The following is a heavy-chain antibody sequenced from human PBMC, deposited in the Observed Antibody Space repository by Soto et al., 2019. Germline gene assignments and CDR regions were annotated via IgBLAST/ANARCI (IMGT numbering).Heavy chain of an antibody. CDR3: ARDQGVAAAGITWFDP. Sequence: SETLSLTCTVSGASMNSYHWSWIRQPAGKGLEWIGHIHSSGSTNYNPSLKSRVTMSVDTSKNQFSLRLMSLTAADTAVYYCARDQGVAAAGITWFDPWGQGSLVTSPQ. J-gene: IGHJ5*02. V-gene: IGHV4-4*07. D-gene: IGHD6-13*01. CDR1: GASMNSYH. CDR2: IHSSGST.